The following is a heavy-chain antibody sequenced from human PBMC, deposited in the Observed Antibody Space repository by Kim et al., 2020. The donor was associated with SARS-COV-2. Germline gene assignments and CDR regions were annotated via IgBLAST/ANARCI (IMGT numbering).Heavy chain of an antibody. J-gene: IGHJ4*02. CDR3: ATEGFSLPKYYFDY. D-gene: IGHD3-3*01. V-gene: IGHV3-23*01. Sequence: GGSLRLSCSASGFTFSGYAMNWVRQAPGKGLEWVSTISGSGGSTDYADSVKGRFTISRDNSNNTLYLQMNSLRADDTAVYYCATEGFSLPKYYFDYWGQG. CDR2: ISGSGGST. CDR1: GFTFSGYA.